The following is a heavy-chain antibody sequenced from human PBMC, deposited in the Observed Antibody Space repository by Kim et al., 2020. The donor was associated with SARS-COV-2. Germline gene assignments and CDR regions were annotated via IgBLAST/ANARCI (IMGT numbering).Heavy chain of an antibody. D-gene: IGHD3-9*01. J-gene: IGHJ3*02. Sequence: FTISRDNSKNTLYLQMNSLRAEDTAVYYCAKDLGSTYYDILTGVLDAFDIWGQGTMVTVSS. V-gene: IGHV3-23*01. CDR3: AKDLGSTYYDILTGVLDAFDI.